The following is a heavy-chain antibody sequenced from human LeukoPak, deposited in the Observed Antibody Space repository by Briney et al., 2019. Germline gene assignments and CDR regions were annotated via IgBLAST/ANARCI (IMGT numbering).Heavy chain of an antibody. CDR3: AKDRLKVVAATLDAY. D-gene: IGHD2-15*01. Sequence: PGGSLRLSCAASGFTFSDYYMSWIRQAPGKGLEWVSYISSSGSTIYYADSVKGRFTISRDNAKNSLYLQMNSLRAEDTAVYYCAKDRLKVVAATLDAYWGQGTLVTVSS. CDR1: GFTFSDYY. J-gene: IGHJ4*02. CDR2: ISSSGSTI. V-gene: IGHV3-11*01.